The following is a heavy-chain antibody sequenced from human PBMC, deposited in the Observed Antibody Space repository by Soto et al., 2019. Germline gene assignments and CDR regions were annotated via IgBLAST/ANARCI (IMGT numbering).Heavy chain of an antibody. CDR2: INPNSGGT. V-gene: IGHV1-2*04. D-gene: IGHD2-2*01. CDR1: GYTFTGYY. Sequence: ASVKVSCKASGYTFTGYYMHWVRQAPGQGLEWMGWINPNSGGTNYAQKFQGWVTMTRDTSISTAYMELSRLRSDDTAVYYCARGTLGYCSSTSCWDYYYMDVWGKGTTVTVSS. J-gene: IGHJ6*03. CDR3: ARGTLGYCSSTSCWDYYYMDV.